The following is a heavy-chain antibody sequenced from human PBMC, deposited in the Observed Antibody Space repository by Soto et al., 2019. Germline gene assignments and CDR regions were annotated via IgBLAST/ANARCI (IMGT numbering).Heavy chain of an antibody. V-gene: IGHV4-34*01. J-gene: IGHJ2*01. CDR1: GGSFSGYY. CDR2: INHSGST. CDR3: ARRCGGDTCYWYFDL. Sequence: QVQLQQWGAGLLKPSETLSLTCAVDGGSFSGYYWSWIRQPPGKGLEWIGEINHSGSTNYNPFLKSRVTVSVDTSKNQFSLRVSSVTAADTAVYYCARRCGGDTCYWYFDLWGRGTLVTVSS. D-gene: IGHD2-21*01.